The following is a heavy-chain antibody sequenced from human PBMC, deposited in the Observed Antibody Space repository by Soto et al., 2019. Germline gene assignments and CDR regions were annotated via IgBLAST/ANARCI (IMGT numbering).Heavy chain of an antibody. CDR2: VYYSGTT. V-gene: IGHV4-39*01. J-gene: IGHJ4*02. Sequence: SETLSLTCTVSGGSISSSSYYWAWVRQPPGKGLEWIGSVYYSGTTYYNPSLKSRVTISEDTSKNQFSLRLSSVTAADTAVFYCARLIHCKTTSCYFDYWGPGTLVTVSS. CDR3: ARLIHCKTTSCYFDY. D-gene: IGHD2-2*01. CDR1: GGSISSSSYY.